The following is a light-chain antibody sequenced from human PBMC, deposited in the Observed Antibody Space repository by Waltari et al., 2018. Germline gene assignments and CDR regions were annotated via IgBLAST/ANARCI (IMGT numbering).Light chain of an antibody. J-gene: IGKJ1*01. CDR1: QSISKY. Sequence: ENLLTPVPETLSFVPGESATRSCRASQSISKYLAWYQQKPGQAPRLLIYRASSRATGIPDRFSGSGFGTDFSLTISRLEPEDFAVYYCQHYVSLPATFGQGTKLEI. CDR2: RAS. CDR3: QHYVSLPAT. V-gene: IGKV3-20*01.